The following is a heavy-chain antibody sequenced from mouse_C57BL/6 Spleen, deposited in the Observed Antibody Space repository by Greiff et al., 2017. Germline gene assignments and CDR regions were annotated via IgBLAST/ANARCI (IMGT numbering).Heavy chain of an antibody. CDR3: ARSYDGYYPAWFAY. CDR1: GYTFTDYY. D-gene: IGHD2-3*01. CDR2: IHPNNGGT. J-gene: IGHJ3*01. Sequence: VQLQQSGPELVKPGASVKISCKASGYTFTDYYMNWVKQSHGKSLEWIGDIHPNNGGTSYNQKFKGKATLTVDKSSSTAYMELRSLTSEDSAVYYCARSYDGYYPAWFAYWGQGTLVTVSA. V-gene: IGHV1-26*01.